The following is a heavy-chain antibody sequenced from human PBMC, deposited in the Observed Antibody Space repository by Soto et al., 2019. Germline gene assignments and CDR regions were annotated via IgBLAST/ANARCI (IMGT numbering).Heavy chain of an antibody. CDR2: IYHSGST. CDR1: GASISSGGYS. V-gene: IGHV4-30-2*01. CDR3: ARSYDSSGYYLY. D-gene: IGHD3-22*01. Sequence: SETLSLTCAVSGASISSGGYSWSWIRQPPGKGLEWIGYIYHSGSTYYNPSLKSRVTISVDRSKNQFSLKLSSVTAADTAVYYCARSYDSSGYYLYWGQGTLVTVSS. J-gene: IGHJ4*02.